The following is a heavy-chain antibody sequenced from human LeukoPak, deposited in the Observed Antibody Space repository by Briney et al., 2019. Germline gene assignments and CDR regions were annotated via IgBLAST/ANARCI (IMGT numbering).Heavy chain of an antibody. CDR1: GYTFTSYF. D-gene: IGHD4-23*01. CDR2: INPNSGDT. V-gene: IGHV1-2*02. Sequence: ASVKVSCKASGYTFTSYFMHWVRQAPGQGLEWMGWINPNSGDTNYAQKFQGRVTMTRDTSINTAYMELSRLRSDDTAVYYCARIATVVNNWFDPWGQGTLVTVSS. CDR3: ARIATVVNNWFDP. J-gene: IGHJ5*02.